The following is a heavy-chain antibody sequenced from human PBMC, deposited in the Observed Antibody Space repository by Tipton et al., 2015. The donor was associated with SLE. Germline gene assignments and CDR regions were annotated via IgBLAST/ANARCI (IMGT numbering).Heavy chain of an antibody. D-gene: IGHD1-14*01. V-gene: IGHV4-59*01. Sequence: LRLSCTVSGGSISSYYWSWFRQPPGKGLEWIGYIYYSGTTNYNPSLNSRVTITVDTYQFSLKLTSVTAADAAVYYCARDLTGANWFDPWGQGTLVTVSS. J-gene: IGHJ5*02. CDR1: GGSISSYY. CDR3: ARDLTGANWFDP. CDR2: IYYSGTT.